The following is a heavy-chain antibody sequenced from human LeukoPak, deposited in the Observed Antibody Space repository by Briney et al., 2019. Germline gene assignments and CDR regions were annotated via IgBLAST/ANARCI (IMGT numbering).Heavy chain of an antibody. CDR3: VRDRLGDYDSSGYYDN. Sequence: NPGGSLRLSCAASGFTLSDYYMSWIRQAPGKGLEWVSYISDSGSTIYYADSVKGRFTISRDNAKKSLYLQMNSLRAEDTAVYYCVRDRLGDYDSSGYYDNWGQGTLVTVSS. J-gene: IGHJ4*02. CDR1: GFTLSDYY. V-gene: IGHV3-11*01. CDR2: ISDSGSTI. D-gene: IGHD3-22*01.